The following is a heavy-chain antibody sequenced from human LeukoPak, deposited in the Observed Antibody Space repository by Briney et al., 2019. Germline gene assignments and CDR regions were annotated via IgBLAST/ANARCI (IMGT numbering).Heavy chain of an antibody. J-gene: IGHJ4*02. CDR1: GGSISSSSYY. CDR3: ASGYGSGSYYFDY. Sequence: SETLSLTCTVSGGSISSSSYYWGWIRQPPGKGLEWIGSIYYSGSTNYNPSLKSRVTISVDTSKNQFSLKLSSVTAADTAVYYCASGYGSGSYYFDYWGQGTLVTVSS. D-gene: IGHD3-10*01. CDR2: IYYSGST. V-gene: IGHV4-39*07.